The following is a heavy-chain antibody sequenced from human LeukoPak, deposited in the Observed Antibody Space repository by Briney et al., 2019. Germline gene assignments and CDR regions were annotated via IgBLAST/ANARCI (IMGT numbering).Heavy chain of an antibody. CDR1: GFTFISYG. Sequence: GGSPRLSCAASGFTFISYGMTWVRQAPGKGLEWVSGISGTGSSTYYADSVKGRFTISRDNSKNTLYLQMNSLRAEDTAVYYCAKVQGYYYGMDVWGQGTTVTVSS. V-gene: IGHV3-23*01. CDR2: ISGTGSST. J-gene: IGHJ6*02. CDR3: AKVQGYYYGMDV.